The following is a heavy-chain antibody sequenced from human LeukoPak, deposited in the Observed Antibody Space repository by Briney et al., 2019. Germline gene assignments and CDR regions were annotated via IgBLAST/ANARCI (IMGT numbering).Heavy chain of an antibody. Sequence: PSQTLSLTCTVSGGSISSGSYYRSWIRQPAGTGLGWIGRIYTSGSTNYNPSLKSRVTISVDTSKNQFSLKLSSVTAADTAVYYCARVVVVAAYNWFDPWGQGTLVTVSS. CDR1: GGSISSGSYY. V-gene: IGHV4-61*02. CDR3: ARVVVVAAYNWFDP. CDR2: IYTSGST. D-gene: IGHD2-15*01. J-gene: IGHJ5*02.